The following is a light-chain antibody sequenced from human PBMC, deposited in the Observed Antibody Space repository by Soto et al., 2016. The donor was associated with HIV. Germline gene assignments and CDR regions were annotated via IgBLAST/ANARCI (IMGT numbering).Light chain of an antibody. CDR1: QGISSW. V-gene: IGKV1-NL1*01. CDR3: HQYYNAPPWT. CDR2: A. Sequence: DIQMTQSPSSVSASVGDRVTITCRASQGISSWLAWYQQKPGKAPKLLLYAASRFSGSGSGTDYTLTISSLQPEDFATYYCHQYYNAPPWTFGQGTKVEIK. J-gene: IGKJ1*01.